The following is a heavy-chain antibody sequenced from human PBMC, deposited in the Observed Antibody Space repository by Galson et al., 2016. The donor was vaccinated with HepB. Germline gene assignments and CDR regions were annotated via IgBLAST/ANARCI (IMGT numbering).Heavy chain of an antibody. V-gene: IGHV3-48*01. CDR1: GFTFSTYG. CDR2: INSSSGTR. CDR3: ARGLDY. J-gene: IGHJ4*02. Sequence: SLRLSCAASGFTFSTYGMNWVRQAPGKGLEWVSYINSSSGTRYYADSVKGRFTISSDNAKNSLYLQMNSLRVEDTAVCYCARGLDYWGQGTLVTVSS.